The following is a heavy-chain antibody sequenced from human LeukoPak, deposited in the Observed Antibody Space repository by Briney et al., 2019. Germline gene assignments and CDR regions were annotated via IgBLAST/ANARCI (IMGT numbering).Heavy chain of an antibody. CDR3: ARRNKFSSGWFVIDY. D-gene: IGHD6-19*01. J-gene: IGHJ4*02. V-gene: IGHV4-59*01. CDR1: GGSISSYY. CDR2: IYYSGST. Sequence: PSETLSLTCTVSGGSISSYYWSWIRQPPGKGLEWIGYIYYSGSTNYNPSLKSRVTISVDTSKNQFSLKLSSVTAADTAVYHCARRNKFSSGWFVIDYWGQGTLVTVSS.